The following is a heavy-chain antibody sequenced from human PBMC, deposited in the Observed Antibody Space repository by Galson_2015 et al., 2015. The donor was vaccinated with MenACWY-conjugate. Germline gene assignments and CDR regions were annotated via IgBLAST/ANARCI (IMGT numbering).Heavy chain of an antibody. CDR1: GGTFSNYG. J-gene: IGHJ6*02. D-gene: IGHD1-26*01. CDR2: IIRMFGTA. CDR3: ARDRRSERDYYYYGMDV. Sequence: SVKLSCKASGGTFSNYGISWVRQAPGQGLEWMGGIIRMFGTANSAQKFQGRITITAGESTSTTYMELSSLTVEDTAVYYCARDRRSERDYYYYGMDVWGQGTTVTVSS. V-gene: IGHV1-69*13.